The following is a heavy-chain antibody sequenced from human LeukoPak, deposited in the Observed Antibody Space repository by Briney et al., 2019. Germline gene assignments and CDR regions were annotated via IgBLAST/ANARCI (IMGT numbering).Heavy chain of an antibody. V-gene: IGHV3-30*02. D-gene: IGHD1-26*01. Sequence: TGGSLRLSCAASGFTFSSYGMHWVRQAPGKGLEWVAFIRYDGSNKYYADSVKGRFTISRDNSKNTLYLQMNSLRAEDTAVYYCAKVVLVGAIFGPGYWGQGTLVTVSS. CDR3: AKVVLVGAIFGPGY. J-gene: IGHJ4*02. CDR2: IRYDGSNK. CDR1: GFTFSSYG.